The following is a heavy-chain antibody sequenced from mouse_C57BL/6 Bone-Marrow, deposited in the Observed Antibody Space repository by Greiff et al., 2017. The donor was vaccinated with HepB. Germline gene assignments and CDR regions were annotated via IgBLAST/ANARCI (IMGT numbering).Heavy chain of an antibody. D-gene: IGHD3-2*01. Sequence: QVQLKQSGAELVRPGASVKLSCKASGYTFTDYYINWVKQRPGQGLEWIARIYPGSGNTYYNEKFKGKATLTAEKSSSTAYMQLSSLTSEDSAVYFCARRDSSDAMDYWGQGTSVTVSS. V-gene: IGHV1-76*01. CDR2: IYPGSGNT. J-gene: IGHJ4*01. CDR3: ARRDSSDAMDY. CDR1: GYTFTDYY.